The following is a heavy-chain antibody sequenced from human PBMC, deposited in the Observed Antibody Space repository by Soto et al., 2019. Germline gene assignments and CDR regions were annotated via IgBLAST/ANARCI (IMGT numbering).Heavy chain of an antibody. CDR2: IYYSGST. CDR1: GGSISSGDYY. CDR3: ARWWSGSRQGFDP. J-gene: IGHJ5*02. V-gene: IGHV4-31*03. D-gene: IGHD3-3*01. Sequence: QVQLQESGPGLVKPSQTLSLTCTVSGGSISSGDYYWSWIRQHPGKGLEWIGYIYYSGSTYYNPSLKSRFTISVDTSKNQFSRKLSSGTAADTAVYYCARWWSGSRQGFDPWGQGTLVTVSS.